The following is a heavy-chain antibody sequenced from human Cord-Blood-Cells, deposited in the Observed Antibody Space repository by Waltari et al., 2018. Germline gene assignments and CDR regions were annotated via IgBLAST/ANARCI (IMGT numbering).Heavy chain of an antibody. J-gene: IGHJ4*02. Sequence: QVQLVQSGAAVKKPGASVKVSCKASGYTFTIYAMHWVRQAPEQGLEWMGWSNAGNGSTKESQKFQGRVTITRDTSASTAYMGLGSLRSEDTAVYYGARDRGRGYDFWSGYFWGQGTLVTVSS. CDR3: ARDRGRGYDFWSGYF. CDR2: SNAGNGST. V-gene: IGHV1-3*01. CDR1: GYTFTIYA. D-gene: IGHD3-3*01.